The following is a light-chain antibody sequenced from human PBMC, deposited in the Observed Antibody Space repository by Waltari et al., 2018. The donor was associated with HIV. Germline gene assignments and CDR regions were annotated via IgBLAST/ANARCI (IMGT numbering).Light chain of an antibody. CDR3: QSYDSSLSGSRV. V-gene: IGLV1-40*01. Sequence: QSVLTQPPSVSGVPGQRVTISCTGSSSNIGAGYDVHWYQQLPGTGPKLLIYGNSNRPSGVPDRFSGSKAGTSASLAITGLQAEDEADYYCQSYDSSLSGSRVFGGGTKLTVL. CDR2: GNS. CDR1: SSNIGAGYD. J-gene: IGLJ2*01.